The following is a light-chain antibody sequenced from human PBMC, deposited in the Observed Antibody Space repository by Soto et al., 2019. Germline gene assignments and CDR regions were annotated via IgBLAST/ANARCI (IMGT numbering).Light chain of an antibody. Sequence: QSVLTQPPSASGSPGQSVTISCSGTSSDTGDYNYVSWYQQHPGKAPKLMIYEVSKRPSGVPDRFSGSKSGNTASLTVSGLQADDEADYYCCSDAGSSTYVFGSGTKVTVL. V-gene: IGLV2-8*01. CDR1: SSDTGDYNY. CDR3: CSDAGSSTYV. J-gene: IGLJ1*01. CDR2: EVS.